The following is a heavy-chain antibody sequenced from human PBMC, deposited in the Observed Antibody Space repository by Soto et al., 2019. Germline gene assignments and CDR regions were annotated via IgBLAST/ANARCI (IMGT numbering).Heavy chain of an antibody. CDR2: IYYSGST. Sequence: SETLSLTCTVSGGSISSYYWSWIRQPPGKGLEWIGDIYYSGSTNYNPSLKSRVTISVDTSKNQFSLKLSSVTAADTAVYYCARYLIGLYYYYMDVWGKGTTVTVSS. J-gene: IGHJ6*03. CDR1: GGSISSYY. V-gene: IGHV4-59*01. CDR3: ARYLIGLYYYYMDV. D-gene: IGHD2-8*01.